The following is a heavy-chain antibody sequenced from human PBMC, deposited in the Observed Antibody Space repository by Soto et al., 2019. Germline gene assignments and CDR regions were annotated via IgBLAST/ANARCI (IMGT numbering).Heavy chain of an antibody. Sequence: GGSLRLSCAASGFTFSSYAMHWVRHAPGKGLEWVAVISYDGSNKYYADSVKGRFTISRDNSKNTLYLQMNSLRAEDTAVYYCARDVFDPWGQGTLVTVS. V-gene: IGHV3-30-3*01. J-gene: IGHJ5*02. CDR3: ARDVFDP. CDR1: GFTFSSYA. CDR2: ISYDGSNK.